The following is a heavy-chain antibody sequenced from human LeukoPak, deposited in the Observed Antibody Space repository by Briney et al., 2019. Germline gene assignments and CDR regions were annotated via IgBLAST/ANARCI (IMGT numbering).Heavy chain of an antibody. CDR3: ARVLGPYRALDY. V-gene: IGHV1-18*04. J-gene: IGHJ4*02. CDR2: ISAYNGNT. CDR1: GYTFTSYY. D-gene: IGHD1-26*01. Sequence: GASVKVSCKASGYTFTSYYMHWVRQAPGQGLEWMGWISAYNGNTNYAQKLQGRVTMTTNTSTSTAYMELRSLRSDDTAVYYCARVLGPYRALDYWGQGTLVTVSS.